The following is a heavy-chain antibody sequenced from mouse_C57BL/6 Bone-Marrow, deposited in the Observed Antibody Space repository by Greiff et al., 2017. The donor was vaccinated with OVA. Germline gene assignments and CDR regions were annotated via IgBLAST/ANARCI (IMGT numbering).Heavy chain of an antibody. V-gene: IGHV1-85*01. CDR1: GYTFTSYD. D-gene: IGHD1-1*01. Sequence: VMLVESGPELVKPGASVKLSCKASGYTFTSYDINWVKQRPGQGLEWIGWIYPRDGSTKYNEKFKGKATLTVDTSSSTAYMELHSLTSEDSAVYFCAATVVADYWGQGTTLTVSS. CDR3: AATVVADY. CDR2: IYPRDGST. J-gene: IGHJ2*01.